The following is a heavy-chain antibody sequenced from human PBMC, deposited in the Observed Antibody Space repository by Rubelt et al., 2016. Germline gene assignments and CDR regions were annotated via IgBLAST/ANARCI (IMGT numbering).Heavy chain of an antibody. J-gene: IGHJ5*02. V-gene: IGHV1-18*01. Sequence: QVQLVQFGAEVKKPGASVKVSCKASGYTFTSYGISWVRQAPGQGLEWMGWISAYNGNTNYAQKLQGRVTRTTDTSTSTAYMELRSLRSDDTAVYYCASMYSSSWYRGWFDPWGQGTLVTVSS. CDR3: ASMYSSSWYRGWFDP. CDR1: GYTFTSYG. D-gene: IGHD6-13*01. CDR2: ISAYNGNT.